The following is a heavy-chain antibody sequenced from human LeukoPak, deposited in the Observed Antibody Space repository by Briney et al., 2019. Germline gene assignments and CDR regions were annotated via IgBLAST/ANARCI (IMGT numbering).Heavy chain of an antibody. D-gene: IGHD5-12*01. CDR2: ISSSTSYI. J-gene: IGHJ4*02. V-gene: IGHV3-21*01. CDR3: ASLYGGYDY. Sequence: GGSLRLSCAASGFTFSSYSMNWVRQAPGKGLGWVSSISSSTSYIYYADSVKGRFTISRDNAKNSLYLQMNSLRAEDTAVYYCASLYGGYDYWGQGTLVTVSS. CDR1: GFTFSSYS.